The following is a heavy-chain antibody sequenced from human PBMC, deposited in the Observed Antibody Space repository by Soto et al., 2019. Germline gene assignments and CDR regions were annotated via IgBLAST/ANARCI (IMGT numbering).Heavy chain of an antibody. D-gene: IGHD3-9*01. CDR1: GDSVSSNSAA. CDR3: ARDEVNILTGTNWFDP. J-gene: IGHJ5*02. Sequence: SETLSLTCVISGDSVSSNSAAWNWIRQSPSRGLEWLGRTYYRSKWYNDYAVSVKSRITINPDTSKNQFSLQLNSVTPEDTAVYYCARDEVNILTGTNWFDPWGQGTLVTVSS. V-gene: IGHV6-1*01. CDR2: TYYRSKWYN.